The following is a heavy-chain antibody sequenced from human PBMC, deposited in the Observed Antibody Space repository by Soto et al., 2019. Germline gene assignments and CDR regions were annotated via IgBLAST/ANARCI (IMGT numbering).Heavy chain of an antibody. D-gene: IGHD5-12*01. CDR3: VRSGRRSGIDY. Sequence: QVQLVQAGAEVKKPGASVKVSCEASGYTFSSYHISWVRQASGQGLEWMGWVNPNSNETDYAQKFQGRVTMTGNTSIRTAYMELSSLRPDDTAVYYCVRSGRRSGIDYWGKGTLLTVSS. J-gene: IGHJ4*02. CDR1: GYTFSSYH. CDR2: VNPNSNET. V-gene: IGHV1-8*01.